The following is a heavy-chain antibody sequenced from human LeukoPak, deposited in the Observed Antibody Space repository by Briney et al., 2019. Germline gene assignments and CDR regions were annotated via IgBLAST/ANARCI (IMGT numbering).Heavy chain of an antibody. CDR2: IYYSGST. D-gene: IGHD3-10*01. V-gene: IGHV4-59*01. Sequence: PSETLSLTCTVSGGSISSYYWSWIRQPPGKGLEWIGYIYYSGSTNYNPSLKSRVTISVDTSKNQFSLKLSSATAADTAVYYCARLHFYGSGSYLDYWGQGTLVTVSS. J-gene: IGHJ4*02. CDR1: GGSISSYY. CDR3: ARLHFYGSGSYLDY.